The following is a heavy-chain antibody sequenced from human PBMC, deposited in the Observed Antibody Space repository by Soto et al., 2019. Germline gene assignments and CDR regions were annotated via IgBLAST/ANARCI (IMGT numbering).Heavy chain of an antibody. J-gene: IGHJ4*02. Sequence: RLSCTASGFTFGDYAMSWVRQAPGKGLEWVGFIRSKAYGGTTEYAASVKGRFTISRDDSKSIAYLQMNSLKTEDTAVYYCTREAPYYDYVWGSYRPYDYWGQGTLVTV. CDR2: IRSKAYGGTT. V-gene: IGHV3-49*04. D-gene: IGHD3-16*02. CDR3: TREAPYYDYVWGSYRPYDY. CDR1: GFTFGDYA.